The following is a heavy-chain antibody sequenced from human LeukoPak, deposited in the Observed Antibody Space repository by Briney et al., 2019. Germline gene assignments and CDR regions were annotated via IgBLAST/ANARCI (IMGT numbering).Heavy chain of an antibody. D-gene: IGHD5-18*01. CDR1: GFTFDDYA. Sequence: GGSLRLSCAASGFTFDDYAMHWVRQAPGKGLEWVSGISWNSGSIGYADSVKGRFTISRDNAKNSLYLQMNSLRAEDTALYYCEKDHVRRGYGYGRFDYWGQGTLVTVSS. CDR2: ISWNSGSI. V-gene: IGHV3-9*01. J-gene: IGHJ4*02. CDR3: EKDHVRRGYGYGRFDY.